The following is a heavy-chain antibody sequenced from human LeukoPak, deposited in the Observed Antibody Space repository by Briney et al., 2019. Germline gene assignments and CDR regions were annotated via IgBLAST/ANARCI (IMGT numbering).Heavy chain of an antibody. Sequence: ASVKVSCKASGYTFTSYGITWVRQAPGQGLEWMGWISGYNGNTNYAQKFRGRVTMTTDTSPSAVYIELRGRRSDDTAGCFCVRLVVAVGALNAFDIWGQGTMVTVSS. CDR2: ISGYNGNT. CDR1: GYTFTSYG. CDR3: VRLVVAVGALNAFDI. V-gene: IGHV1-18*01. J-gene: IGHJ3*02. D-gene: IGHD1-26*01.